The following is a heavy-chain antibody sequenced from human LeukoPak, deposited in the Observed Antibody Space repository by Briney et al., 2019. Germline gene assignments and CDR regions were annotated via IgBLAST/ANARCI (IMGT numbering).Heavy chain of an antibody. J-gene: IGHJ4*02. Sequence: GASVKVSCKASGYTFTSYDINRVRQATGQGLEWMGWMNPNSGNTGYAQKFQGRVTITRNTSISTAYMELSSLRSEDTAVYYCARGGHYGGNLPYWGQGTLVTVSS. CDR1: GYTFTSYD. CDR2: MNPNSGNT. V-gene: IGHV1-8*02. D-gene: IGHD4-23*01. CDR3: ARGGHYGGNLPY.